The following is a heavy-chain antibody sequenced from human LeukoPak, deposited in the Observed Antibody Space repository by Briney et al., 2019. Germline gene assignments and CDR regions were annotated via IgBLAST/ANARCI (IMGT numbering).Heavy chain of an antibody. V-gene: IGHV1-8*02. CDR2: MNPNSGNT. Sequence: ASVEVSCKTSGYSFTSYDINWVRQATGQGLEWMGWMNPNSGNTGYAQKFQGRVTITRNTSISTAYMELSSLGSEDTAVYYCAREVREIAAAGDPFDYWGQGTLVTVSS. CDR1: GYSFTSYD. CDR3: AREVREIAAAGDPFDY. J-gene: IGHJ4*02. D-gene: IGHD6-13*01.